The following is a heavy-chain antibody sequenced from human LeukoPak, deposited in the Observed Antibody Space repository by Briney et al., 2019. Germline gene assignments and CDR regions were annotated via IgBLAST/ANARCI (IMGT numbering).Heavy chain of an antibody. D-gene: IGHD5-12*01. Sequence: SETLSLTCTVSGGSISSYYWSWIRQPPGKGLEWIGCIYYSGSTNYNPSLKSRVTISVDTSKNQFSLKLSSVAAADTAVYYCARRWYSGYDYAFDIWGQGTMVTVSS. CDR1: GGSISSYY. V-gene: IGHV4-59*01. CDR3: ARRWYSGYDYAFDI. J-gene: IGHJ3*02. CDR2: IYYSGST.